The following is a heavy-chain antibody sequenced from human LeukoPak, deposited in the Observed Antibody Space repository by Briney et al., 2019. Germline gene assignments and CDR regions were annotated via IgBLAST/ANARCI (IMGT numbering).Heavy chain of an antibody. Sequence: SETLSLTCTVPGGSISSGGYYWSWIRRHPGKGLEWIGYIYYSGSTYYNLSLKSRVTISVDTSKNQFSLKLSSVTAADTAVYYCAGDTASFDYWGQGTLVTVSS. CDR3: AGDTASFDY. V-gene: IGHV4-31*03. J-gene: IGHJ4*02. CDR1: GGSISSGGYY. D-gene: IGHD4-17*01. CDR2: IYYSGST.